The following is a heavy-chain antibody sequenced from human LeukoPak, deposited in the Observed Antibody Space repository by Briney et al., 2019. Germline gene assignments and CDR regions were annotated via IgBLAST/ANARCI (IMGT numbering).Heavy chain of an antibody. Sequence: GRSLRLSCAASGFTFSNYGIHWVRQAPGKGLEWVALIWYDGSNKFYADSVKGRFTISRDNAKNSLYLQMNSLRVEDTAVYYCARDKYGAYFDSWGQGTLVTVSS. CDR2: IWYDGSNK. CDR3: ARDKYGAYFDS. V-gene: IGHV3-33*01. D-gene: IGHD4-17*01. CDR1: GFTFSNYG. J-gene: IGHJ4*02.